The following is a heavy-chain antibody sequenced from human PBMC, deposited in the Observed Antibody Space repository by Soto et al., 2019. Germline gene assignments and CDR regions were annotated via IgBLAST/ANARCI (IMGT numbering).Heavy chain of an antibody. V-gene: IGHV3-30-3*01. CDR2: ISYDGSNK. D-gene: IGHD6-6*01. CDR1: GFTFSSYV. CDR3: ASSEFVQLGSSY. J-gene: IGHJ4*02. Sequence: QVQLVESGGGVVQPGRSLRLSCAASGFTFSSYVMHWVRQAPGKGLEWVAVISYDGSNKYYADSVKGRFTISRDNSKNTLYLQMNSLRAEDTAVYYCASSEFVQLGSSYWGQGTLVTVSS.